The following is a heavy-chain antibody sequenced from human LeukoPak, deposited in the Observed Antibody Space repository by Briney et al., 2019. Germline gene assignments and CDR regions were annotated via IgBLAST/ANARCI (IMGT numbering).Heavy chain of an antibody. Sequence: PGGSLRLSCAAFGFTFSSYAMHWVRQAPGKGLEWVAVISYDGSNKYYADSVKGRFTISRDNSKNTLYLQMNSLRAEDTAVYYCARGLVTDAFDIWGQGTMVTVSS. CDR3: ARGLVTDAFDI. J-gene: IGHJ3*02. V-gene: IGHV3-30*04. D-gene: IGHD2-21*02. CDR1: GFTFSSYA. CDR2: ISYDGSNK.